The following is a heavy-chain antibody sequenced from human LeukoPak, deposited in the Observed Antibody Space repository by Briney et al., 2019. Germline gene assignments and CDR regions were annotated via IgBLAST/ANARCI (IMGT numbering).Heavy chain of an antibody. CDR2: IDTAGDT. CDR1: GFTFSNYD. CDR3: ARGPRAYKYSSSWYFDD. V-gene: IGHV3-13*01. Sequence: GGSLRLSCAASGFTFSNYDMHWVRQATGKGLEWVSGIDTAGDTYYPGSVKGRFTISRENAKNSLYLQMNSLRAGDTAVFYCARGPRAYKYSSSWYFDDWGQGTLVTVSS. J-gene: IGHJ4*02. D-gene: IGHD6-13*01.